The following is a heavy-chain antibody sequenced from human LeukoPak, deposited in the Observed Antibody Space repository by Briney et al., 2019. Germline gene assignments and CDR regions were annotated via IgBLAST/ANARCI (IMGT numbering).Heavy chain of an antibody. Sequence: SETLSLTCTVSGGSISSYYWSWIRQPPGKGLEWIGYIYYSGSTNYNPSLKSRVTISVDTSKNQFSLKLSSVAAADTAVYYCARVPAVHGSEGYYKNYFDFWGQGTLVTVSS. CDR2: IYYSGST. J-gene: IGHJ4*02. CDR1: GGSISSYY. D-gene: IGHD3-10*01. V-gene: IGHV4-59*01. CDR3: ARVPAVHGSEGYYKNYFDF.